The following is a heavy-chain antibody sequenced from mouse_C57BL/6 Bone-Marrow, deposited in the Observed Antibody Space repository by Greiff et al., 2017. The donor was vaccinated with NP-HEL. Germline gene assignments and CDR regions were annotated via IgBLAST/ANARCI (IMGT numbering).Heavy chain of an antibody. CDR3: ARRVDYYGPLFDY. Sequence: AAEGVDFSRYWMSWVRRAPGKGLEWIGEINPDSSTINYAPSLKDKFIISRDNAKNTLYLQMSKVRSEDTALYYCARRVDYYGPLFDYWGQGTTLTVSS. CDR2: INPDSSTI. D-gene: IGHD1-1*01. V-gene: IGHV4-1*01. J-gene: IGHJ2*01. CDR1: GVDFSRYW.